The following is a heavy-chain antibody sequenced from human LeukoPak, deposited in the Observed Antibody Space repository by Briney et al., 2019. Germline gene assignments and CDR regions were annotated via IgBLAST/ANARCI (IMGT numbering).Heavy chain of an antibody. CDR3: ARVAHASNPKLLWFGEFTPFDY. D-gene: IGHD3-10*01. CDR2: INHSGST. J-gene: IGHJ4*02. CDR1: GGSFSGYY. Sequence: SETLSLTCAVYGGSFSGYYWSWIRQPPGKGLEWIGEINHSGSTNYNPSLKSRVTISVDTSKNQFSLKLISVTAADTAVYYCARVAHASNPKLLWFGEFTPFDYWGQGTLVTVSS. V-gene: IGHV4-34*01.